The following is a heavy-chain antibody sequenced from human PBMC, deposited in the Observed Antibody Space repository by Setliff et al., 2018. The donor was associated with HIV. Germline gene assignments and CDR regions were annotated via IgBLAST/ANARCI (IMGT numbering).Heavy chain of an antibody. Sequence: GGSLRLSCAASGFTFSFHAMTWVRQAPGKGLEWVSGINGDGDSTYYADSVKGRFTVSRDNSKDTLTLQMNDLRAEDTGLYYCATDYTTTCWEYNWFDLWGQGTLVTVSS. V-gene: IGHV3-23*01. D-gene: IGHD1-1*01. J-gene: IGHJ5*02. CDR2: INGDGDST. CDR3: ATDYTTTCWEYNWFDL. CDR1: GFTFSFHA.